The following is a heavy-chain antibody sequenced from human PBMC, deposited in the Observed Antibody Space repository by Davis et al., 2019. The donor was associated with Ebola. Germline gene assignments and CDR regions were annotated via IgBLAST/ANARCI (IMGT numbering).Heavy chain of an antibody. D-gene: IGHD6-19*01. CDR3: AKGQYNSGTHFDF. Sequence: GESLKTSCAASGFTFSNHAMNWVRQAPGKGLEWVSDVSVSGSSTFYADSVTGRFTISRDNSKNTLYLHMNSLSAEDTAVYYCAKGQYNSGTHFDFWGQGTLVTVSS. CDR1: GFTFSNHA. J-gene: IGHJ4*02. CDR2: VSVSGSST. V-gene: IGHV3-23*01.